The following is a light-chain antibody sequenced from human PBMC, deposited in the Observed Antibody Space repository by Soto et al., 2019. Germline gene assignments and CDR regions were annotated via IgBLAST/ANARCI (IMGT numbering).Light chain of an antibody. CDR3: QHYNNWPPWT. V-gene: IGKV3-15*01. Sequence: DTVMTQSPATLSVSPGERATLSCRASQSVSSNLAWYQQKPGQAPRLLIYGASTRATGLPARFIGSGSGTEFTLTISSLQSEDLAVYYCQHYNNWPPWTFGQGTKVDI. J-gene: IGKJ1*01. CDR2: GAS. CDR1: QSVSSN.